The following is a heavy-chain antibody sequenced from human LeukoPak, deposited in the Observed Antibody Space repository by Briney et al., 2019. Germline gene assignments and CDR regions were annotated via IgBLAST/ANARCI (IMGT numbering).Heavy chain of an antibody. CDR1: GGSISSRSYF. V-gene: IGHV4-39*07. D-gene: IGHD2-8*02. CDR3: ARESYCTAATCPGWFDP. J-gene: IGHJ5*02. CDR2: IYYSGSP. Sequence: SETLSLTCTVSGGSISSRSYFWGWLRQPPGKGLEWIASIYYSGSPFYTPSLKSRVTIPVDTSKNQFSLRLSSVTAADTAVYYCARESYCTAATCPGWFDPWGQGTLVTVSS.